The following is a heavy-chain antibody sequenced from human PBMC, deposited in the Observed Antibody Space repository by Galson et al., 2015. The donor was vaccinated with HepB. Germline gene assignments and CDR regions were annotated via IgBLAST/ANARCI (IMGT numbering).Heavy chain of an antibody. CDR3: ARQTWREYSGNDRYYFYMDV. CDR1: GGSFESYA. V-gene: IGHV1-69*10. Sequence: SVKVSCKASGGSFESYAISWVRQAPGQGLEWMGGIIPVLGVGNYAQKFQGRVTITAHKSTSTVYMELSSLRSEDTAVYYCARQTWREYSGNDRYYFYMDVWGKGTTVTVSS. CDR2: IIPVLGVG. D-gene: IGHD5-12*01. J-gene: IGHJ6*03.